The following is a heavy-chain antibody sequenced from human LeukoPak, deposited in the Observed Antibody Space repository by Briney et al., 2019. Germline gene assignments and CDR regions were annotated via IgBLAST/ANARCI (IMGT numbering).Heavy chain of an antibody. V-gene: IGHV5-51*01. D-gene: IGHD6-19*01. CDR1: GFNFTNYW. CDR3: ARRSSGWYGFDY. CDR2: IYPGDSDP. Sequence: GESLKICCKGSGFNFTNYWIGWVRQMPGKGLDWMGVIYPGDSDPRYSPSFQGQVTISADKSISTAYLQWSSLKASDTAIYYCARRSSGWYGFDYWGQGTLVTVSP. J-gene: IGHJ4*02.